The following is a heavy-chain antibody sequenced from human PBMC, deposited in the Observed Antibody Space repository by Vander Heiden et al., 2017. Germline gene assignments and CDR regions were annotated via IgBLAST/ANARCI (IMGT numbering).Heavy chain of an antibody. V-gene: IGHV3-23*01. CDR2: FSGSGDNT. Sequence: LEYGVGLVQPGGRLRLSCVESGFFFRNVCMTWVRQAPGKGLEWVSSFSGSGDNTYYADSVKGRFTISRDNSRNTVFLQMNSLRVEDTAVYFCAKGGVLGAATPYYFHFWGQGTLVSVSS. J-gene: IGHJ4*02. D-gene: IGHD1-26*01. CDR3: AKGGVLGAATPYYFHF. CDR1: GFFFRNVC.